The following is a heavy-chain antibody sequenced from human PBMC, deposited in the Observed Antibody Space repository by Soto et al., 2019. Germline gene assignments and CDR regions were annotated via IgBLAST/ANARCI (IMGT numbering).Heavy chain of an antibody. D-gene: IGHD3-16*02. J-gene: IGHJ4*02. CDR1: GYTFTSYG. V-gene: IGHV1-18*01. CDR2: ISAYNGNT. CDR3: ARDALYDYIWGSYRQPAIDY. Sequence: ASVKVSCKASGYTFTSYGISWVRQAPGQGLEWMGWISAYNGNTNYAQKLQGRVTMTTDTSTSTAYMELRSLRSDDTAVYYCARDALYDYIWGSYRQPAIDYWGQGTLVTVSS.